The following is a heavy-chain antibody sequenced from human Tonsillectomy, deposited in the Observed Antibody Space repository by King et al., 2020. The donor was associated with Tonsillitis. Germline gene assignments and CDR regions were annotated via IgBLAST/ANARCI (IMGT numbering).Heavy chain of an antibody. V-gene: IGHV3-66*04. Sequence: VQLVESGGGLVQPGGSLRLSCAASGFTVSSNHMSWVRLPPGKGLEWVAVIYSGGATNYADSVRGRFTISRDSSKSTVFLQMNSLRARDTAVYYCAGLHYDSGDNYHLLDLWGRGTLVTVSS. CDR2: IYSGGAT. CDR3: AGLHYDSGDNYHLLDL. J-gene: IGHJ2*01. D-gene: IGHD3-22*01. CDR1: GFTVSSNH.